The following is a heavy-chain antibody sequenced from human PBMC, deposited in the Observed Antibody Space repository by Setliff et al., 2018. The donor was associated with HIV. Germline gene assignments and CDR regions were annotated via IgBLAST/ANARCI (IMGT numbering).Heavy chain of an antibody. D-gene: IGHD2-21*01. CDR1: GGSIINHF. J-gene: IGHJ4*02. CDR2: IYYSGSA. Sequence: ETLSLTCTVSGGSIINHFWSWIRLPPGKGLEWIGYIYYSGSADYNRSLKSRVTISVDNSKNTVYLQMNSLTTEDTAVYYCARDRNCGNGCYSSADHWGLGTLVTVSS. CDR3: ARDRNCGNGCYSSADH. V-gene: IGHV4-59*11.